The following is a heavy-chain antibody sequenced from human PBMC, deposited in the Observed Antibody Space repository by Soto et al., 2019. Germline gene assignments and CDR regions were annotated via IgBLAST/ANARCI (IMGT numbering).Heavy chain of an antibody. CDR1: GGTFSGYV. J-gene: IGHJ4*02. V-gene: IGHV1-69*01. CDR3: ATHGLGVSSPPYFDN. Sequence: QLVQSGSEVKKPGSSVKVSCQASGGTFSGYVVTWVRQAPGQGLEWMGEFVPLFGTTNYAQRFSGRITITAEESTSTAYMGLRTLRSHDTAVYYCATHGLGVSSPPYFDNWGQGTLVTVSS. D-gene: IGHD3-16*01. CDR2: FVPLFGTT.